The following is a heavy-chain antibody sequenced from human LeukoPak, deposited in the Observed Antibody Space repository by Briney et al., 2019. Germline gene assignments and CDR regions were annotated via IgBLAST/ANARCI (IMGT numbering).Heavy chain of an antibody. D-gene: IGHD3-9*01. CDR2: ISSSGNTI. Sequence: GGSLRLSCATSGFTFSDYYMSWIRQAPGKGLEWVSYISSSGNTIYYVDPVKGRFTISRDNAKNSLYLQMNSLRAEDTAVYYCARDRRPLRHYGMDVWGQGTTVTVSS. CDR1: GFTFSDYY. J-gene: IGHJ6*02. CDR3: ARDRRPLRHYGMDV. V-gene: IGHV3-11*01.